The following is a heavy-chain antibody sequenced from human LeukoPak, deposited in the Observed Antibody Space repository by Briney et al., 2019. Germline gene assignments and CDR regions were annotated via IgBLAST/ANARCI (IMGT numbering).Heavy chain of an antibody. CDR3: ARFGDILTAYYYYYGMDV. J-gene: IGHJ6*04. V-gene: IGHV4-61*01. CDR2: IYYSGST. D-gene: IGHD3-9*01. CDR1: GGSVSSGSYY. Sequence: SETLSLTCTVSGGSVSSGSYYWSWIRQPPGKGLEWIGYIYYSGSTNYNPSLKSRVTISVDTSKNQFSLELSSVTAADTAVYYCARFGDILTAYYYYYGMDVWGKGTTVTVSS.